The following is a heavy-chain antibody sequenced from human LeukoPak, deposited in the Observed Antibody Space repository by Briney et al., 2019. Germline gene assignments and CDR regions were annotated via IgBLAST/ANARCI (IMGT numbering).Heavy chain of an antibody. CDR3: AKVRARGSYVTYFDY. CDR2: ISSSSSTI. V-gene: IGHV3-48*01. D-gene: IGHD1-26*01. J-gene: IGHJ4*02. Sequence: PGGSLRLSCAASGFTFSSYSMNWVRQAPGKGLEWVSYISSSSSTIYYADSVKGRFTISRDNAKNSLYLQMNSLRAEDTAVYYCAKVRARGSYVTYFDYWGQGTLVTVSS. CDR1: GFTFSSYS.